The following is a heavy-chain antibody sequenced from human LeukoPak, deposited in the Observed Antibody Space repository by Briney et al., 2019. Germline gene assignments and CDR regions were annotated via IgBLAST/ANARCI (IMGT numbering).Heavy chain of an antibody. CDR1: GFTFSNAW. J-gene: IGHJ6*03. D-gene: IGHD1-14*01. V-gene: IGHV3-23*01. CDR2: ISGSGSNT. CDR3: AKNGEPHYYMDV. Sequence: PGGSLRLSCAASGFTFSNAWMIWVRQAPGKGLEWVLGISGSGSNTYYADSAKGRFTSSRDYSKRTVYLQMNSLRAEDTAVYYCAKNGEPHYYMDVLGKGTTVTVSS.